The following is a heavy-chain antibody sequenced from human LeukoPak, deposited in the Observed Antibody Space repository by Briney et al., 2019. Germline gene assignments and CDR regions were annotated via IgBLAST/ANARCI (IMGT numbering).Heavy chain of an antibody. CDR2: ISAYSGNT. CDR1: GYTFTSYG. V-gene: IGHV1-18*01. J-gene: IGHJ4*02. Sequence: ASVKVSCKASGYTFTSYGISWVRQAPGQGLEWMGWISAYSGNTNYAQKLQGRVTMTTDTSTSTAYMELRSLRSDDTAVYYCARDNKLVVVVAASDYWGQGTLVTVSS. D-gene: IGHD2-15*01. CDR3: ARDNKLVVVVAASDY.